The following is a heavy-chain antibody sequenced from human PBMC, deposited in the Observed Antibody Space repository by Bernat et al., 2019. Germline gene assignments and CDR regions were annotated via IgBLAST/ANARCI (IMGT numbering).Heavy chain of an antibody. D-gene: IGHD1/OR15-1a*01. V-gene: IGHV4-31*03. Sequence: QVQLQESGPGLVKPSQTLSLTCTVSGGSISSGGYYWNWIRQHPGKGLEWIGYIHYSGTTRYNPSLKSRVTISVDTSKNQFSLKLSSVTAADTAVYYCARDNGPNTSFDYWGQGTLVTVSS. CDR3: ARDNGPNTSFDY. J-gene: IGHJ4*02. CDR1: GGSISSGGYY. CDR2: IHYSGTT.